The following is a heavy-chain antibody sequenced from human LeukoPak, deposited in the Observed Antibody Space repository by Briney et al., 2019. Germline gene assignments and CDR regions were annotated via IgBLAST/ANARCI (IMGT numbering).Heavy chain of an antibody. J-gene: IGHJ4*02. CDR2: IYHSGST. CDR3: ARVVSYGSGGYYHSDY. Sequence: SETLSLTCTVSGYSISSGYYWGWIRQPPGKGLEWIGSIYHSGSTYYNPSLKSRVAISVDTSKNQFSLKLSSVTAADTAVYYCARVVSYGSGGYYHSDYWGQGTLVTVSS. CDR1: GYSISSGYY. D-gene: IGHD3-10*01. V-gene: IGHV4-38-2*02.